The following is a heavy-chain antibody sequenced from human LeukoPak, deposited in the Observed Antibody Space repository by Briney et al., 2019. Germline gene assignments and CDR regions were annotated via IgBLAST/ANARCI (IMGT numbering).Heavy chain of an antibody. CDR2: VTDSGDVT. Sequence: GGSLRFSCAASGFTFSIYAMSWVRQAPGKGLEWVSAVTDSGDVTYYADSVKGRFVISRDNSENTLSLQMNSLRDEDTAIYYCAKDAAMTTIYYFDYWGQGTLVTVSS. CDR1: GFTFSIYA. D-gene: IGHD2-21*02. V-gene: IGHV3-23*01. CDR3: AKDAAMTTIYYFDY. J-gene: IGHJ4*02.